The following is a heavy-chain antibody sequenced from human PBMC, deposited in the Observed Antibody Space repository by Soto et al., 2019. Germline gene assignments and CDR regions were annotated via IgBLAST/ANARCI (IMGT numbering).Heavy chain of an antibody. CDR2: ISYDGSNK. CDR3: AKDIAVATYFDY. Sequence: GGSLRLSCAASGFTFSSYGMHWVRQAPGKGLEWVAVISYDGSNKYYADSVKGRFTISRDNSKNTLYLQMNSLRAEDTAVYYCAKDIAVATYFDYWGQGTLVTVSS. V-gene: IGHV3-30*18. CDR1: GFTFSSYG. J-gene: IGHJ4*02. D-gene: IGHD6-19*01.